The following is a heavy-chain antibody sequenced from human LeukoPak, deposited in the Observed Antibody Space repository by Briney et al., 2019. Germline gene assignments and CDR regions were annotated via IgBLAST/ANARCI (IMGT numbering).Heavy chain of an antibody. J-gene: IGHJ5*02. CDR1: GFTFSDYW. D-gene: IGHD6-19*01. CDR2: IKEDGSET. Sequence: GGSLRLSCAASGFTFSDYWMTWVRQTPGKGLERVANIKEDGSETYYVDSVKGRFTISRDNAKNSLYLQMNSLRAEDTAVYYCTRISGWSAFDPWGQGTLVTVSS. V-gene: IGHV3-7*03. CDR3: TRISGWSAFDP.